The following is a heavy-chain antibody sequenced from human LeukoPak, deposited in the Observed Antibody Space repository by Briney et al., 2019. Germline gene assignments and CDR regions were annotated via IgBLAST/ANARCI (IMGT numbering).Heavy chain of an antibody. Sequence: ASVKVSCKASGYTFTNYYIHWVRQAPGQGLEWMGMINPSGGSTSYAQKFQGRVTMTRDKSTSTVYMVLSSLRSEDTAEYYCARSRTRDYANFPDAFDIWGQGTMVTVSS. V-gene: IGHV1-46*01. CDR2: INPSGGST. J-gene: IGHJ3*02. CDR1: GYTFTNYY. D-gene: IGHD3-16*01. CDR3: ARSRTRDYANFPDAFDI.